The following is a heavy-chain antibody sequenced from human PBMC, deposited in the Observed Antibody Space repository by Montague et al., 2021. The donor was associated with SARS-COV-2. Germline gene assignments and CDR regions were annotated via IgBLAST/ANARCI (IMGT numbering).Heavy chain of an antibody. D-gene: IGHD3-10*01. CDR3: ARDLAGYYGSGSYGGMDA. Sequence: SETLSLTCTVSGGSISSYYWSWIRQPPGKGLEWIGYIYYSGSTNYNPSLKSRVTISVDTSKNQFSLKLSSVTAADTAVYYCARDLAGYYGSGSYGGMDAWGQGTTVTVSS. CDR1: GGSISSYY. V-gene: IGHV4-59*12. CDR2: IYYSGST. J-gene: IGHJ6*02.